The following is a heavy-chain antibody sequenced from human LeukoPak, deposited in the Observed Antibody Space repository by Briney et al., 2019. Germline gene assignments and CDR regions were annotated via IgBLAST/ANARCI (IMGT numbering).Heavy chain of an antibody. J-gene: IGHJ5*02. CDR1: GFTFSSYG. Sequence: GGSLRLSCAASGFTFSSYGMHWVRQAPGKGLEWVAFIRYERNSKYYADSVKGRFTISRDNSKNTLYLQMDSLRPEDTAVYYCAKDLLRDRWFGESWGQGTLVTVSS. D-gene: IGHD3-10*01. CDR2: IRYERNSK. V-gene: IGHV3-30*02. CDR3: AKDLLRDRWFGES.